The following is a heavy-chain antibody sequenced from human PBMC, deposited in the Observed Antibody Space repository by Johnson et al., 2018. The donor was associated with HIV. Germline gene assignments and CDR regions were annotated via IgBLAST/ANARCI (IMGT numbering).Heavy chain of an antibody. CDR3: ARGWDAFDI. CDR1: GFTFSNYA. Sequence: VQLVESGGGLVQPGGSVRLSCAASGFTFSNYAMHWVRQAPGKGLEYVSAISTNGFLTYYANSVKGRFTISRDNAKNSLYLQMNSLRAEDTAVYYCARGWDAFDIWGQGTMVTVSS. D-gene: IGHD5-24*01. V-gene: IGHV3-64*01. J-gene: IGHJ3*02. CDR2: ISTNGFLT.